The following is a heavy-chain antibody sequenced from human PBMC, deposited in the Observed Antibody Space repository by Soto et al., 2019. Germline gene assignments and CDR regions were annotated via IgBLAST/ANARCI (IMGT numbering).Heavy chain of an antibody. V-gene: IGHV3-7*05. CDR3: ARDVSPGSSSLYLDAFDI. Sequence: EVHLEESGGDLVQPGGSLRLSCAASGFTLSAYWMTWVRQAPGKGLEWVANINRDGSKKSYLDSVRGRFNISRDNVGNSLYLQMDSLRADDTALYYCARDVSPGSSSLYLDAFDIWGQGTMVTVSS. J-gene: IGHJ3*02. CDR1: GFTLSAYW. CDR2: INRDGSKK. D-gene: IGHD6-13*01.